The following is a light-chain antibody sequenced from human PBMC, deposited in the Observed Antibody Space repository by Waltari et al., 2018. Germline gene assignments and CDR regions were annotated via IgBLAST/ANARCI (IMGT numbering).Light chain of an antibody. CDR3: QKYGSLPAT. Sequence: SRTLVWCKHKPGQDHRLLIYYASIRATSIPDRFSGSESVTDLSLTISRLEPEDFAVYYCQKYGSLPATFGQGTKVEIK. CDR1: SRT. V-gene: IGKV3-20*01. CDR2: YAS. J-gene: IGKJ1*01.